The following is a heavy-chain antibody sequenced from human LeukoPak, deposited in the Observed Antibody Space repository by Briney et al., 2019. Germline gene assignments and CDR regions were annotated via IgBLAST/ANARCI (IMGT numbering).Heavy chain of an antibody. Sequence: SETLSLTCAVYGGSFSGYYWSWIRQPPGKGLEWIGEINHSGSTNYNPSLKSRVTISVDTSKNQFSLKLSSVTAADTAVYYCARGEWFGELLFDYWGQGTLVTVSS. D-gene: IGHD3-10*01. CDR2: INHSGST. CDR3: ARGEWFGELLFDY. CDR1: GGSFSGYY. V-gene: IGHV4-34*01. J-gene: IGHJ4*02.